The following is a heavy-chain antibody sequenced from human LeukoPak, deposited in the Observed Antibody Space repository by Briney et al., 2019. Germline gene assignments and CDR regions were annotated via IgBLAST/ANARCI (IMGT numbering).Heavy chain of an antibody. V-gene: IGHV4-59*08. D-gene: IGHD1-26*01. Sequence: SETLSLTCTVSGGSTSSYYWSWIRQPPGKRLEWIGYIYYSGSTNYTPSLKSRVTISVDTSKNQFSLKLSSVTAADTAVYYCARPRLVGAYDAFDIWGQGTMVTVSS. CDR1: GGSTSSYY. CDR2: IYYSGST. CDR3: ARPRLVGAYDAFDI. J-gene: IGHJ3*02.